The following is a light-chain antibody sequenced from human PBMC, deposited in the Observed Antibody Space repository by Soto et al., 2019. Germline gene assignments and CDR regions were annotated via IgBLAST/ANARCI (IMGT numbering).Light chain of an antibody. Sequence: QSALTQPASVSGSLGQSITISCTGTSSDVGAYNYVSWYQQHPDKAPKLLIFEVTNRPSGGSVRFSGSKSGITASLSISGLQPEDEADYYCTSYSSSSPVLFGGGTKLTVL. CDR3: TSYSSSSPVL. V-gene: IGLV2-14*01. J-gene: IGLJ2*01. CDR2: EVT. CDR1: SSDVGAYNY.